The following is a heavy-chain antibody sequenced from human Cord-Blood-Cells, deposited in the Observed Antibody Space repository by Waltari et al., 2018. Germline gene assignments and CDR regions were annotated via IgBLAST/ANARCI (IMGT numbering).Heavy chain of an antibody. V-gene: IGHV4-34*01. J-gene: IGHJ3*02. Sequence: QVQLQQWGAGLLKPSETLPLTCAVYGGSFSGYYWSWIRQPPGKGLEWIGEINHSGSTNYNPSLKSRVTISVDTSKNQFSLKLSSVTAADTAVYYCARDARSGSYRGAFDIWGQGTMVTVSS. CDR2: INHSGST. D-gene: IGHD1-26*01. CDR3: ARDARSGSYRGAFDI. CDR1: GGSFSGYY.